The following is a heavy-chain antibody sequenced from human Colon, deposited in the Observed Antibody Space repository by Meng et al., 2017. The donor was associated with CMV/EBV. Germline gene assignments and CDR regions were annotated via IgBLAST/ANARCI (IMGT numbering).Heavy chain of an antibody. CDR3: ARGIRPTTSGGLPQNDPRDFWGQGMFVTSQNDPRDF. CDR2: ISVSGAT. D-gene: IGHD2-8*02. Sequence: SETLSLTCTVSGVSITNSNYYWVWVRQSPGKGLEWIGSISVSGATYKNPSLESRVTLSLDTSKNQFSLKLRSVTAADTATFYCARGIRPTTSGGLPQNDPRDFWGQGMFVTSQNDPRDFWGQGMLVTVSS. CDR1: GVSITNSNYY. J-gene: IGHJ4*02. V-gene: IGHV4-39*07.